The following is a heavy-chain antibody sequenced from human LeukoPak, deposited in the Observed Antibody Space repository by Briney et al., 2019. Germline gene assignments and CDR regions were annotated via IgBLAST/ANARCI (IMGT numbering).Heavy chain of an antibody. D-gene: IGHD3-22*01. CDR3: ATSYYYDSSGYYWLFDY. Sequence: ASVKVSCKASGGTFSSYAISWVRQAPGQGLEWMGGIIPIFGTANYAQKFQGRVTITADESTSTAYMELSSLRSEDTAVYYCATSYYYDSSGYYWLFDYWGQGTLVTVSS. CDR1: GGTFSSYA. J-gene: IGHJ4*02. CDR2: IIPIFGTA. V-gene: IGHV1-69*13.